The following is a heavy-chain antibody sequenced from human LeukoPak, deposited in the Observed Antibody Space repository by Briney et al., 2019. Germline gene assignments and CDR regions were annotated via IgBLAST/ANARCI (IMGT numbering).Heavy chain of an antibody. CDR1: GFTFSTYL. V-gene: IGHV3-74*01. J-gene: IGHJ3*02. CDR2: VASDGSST. CDR3: ARTQLAYAFDI. Sequence: GGSLRLSCAASGFTFSTYLMHWVRQAPGKGLVWVSRVASDGSSTTYADSVKGRFTISRDNAKNTLYLQMNSLRAEDTAVYYCARTQLAYAFDIWGQGTMVTVSS. D-gene: IGHD1-1*01.